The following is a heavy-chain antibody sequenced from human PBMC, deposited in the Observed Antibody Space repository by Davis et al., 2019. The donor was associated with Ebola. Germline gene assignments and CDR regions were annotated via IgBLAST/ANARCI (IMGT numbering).Heavy chain of an antibody. CDR3: ARGSSYYDSSGYLDY. V-gene: IGHV1-3*01. CDR1: GYTFTSYA. J-gene: IGHJ4*02. Sequence: ASVKVSCKASGYTFTSYAMHWVRQAPGQRLEWMGWINAGNGNTKYSQKFQGRVTITADKSTSTAYMELSSLRSEDTAVYYCARGSSYYDSSGYLDYWGQGTLVTVS. D-gene: IGHD3-22*01. CDR2: INAGNGNT.